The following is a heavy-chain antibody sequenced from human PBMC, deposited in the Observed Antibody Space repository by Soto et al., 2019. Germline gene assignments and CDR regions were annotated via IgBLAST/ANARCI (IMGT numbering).Heavy chain of an antibody. V-gene: IGHV1-18*04. CDR2: ISAYNGNT. Sequence: ASVKVSCKASGYTFTSYGISGVRQAPGQGLEWMGWISAYNGNTNYAQKHQGRVTMTTDTSTSTAYMELRSLRSDDTAVYYCARDGRRYSSSWAFDYWGQGTLVTVSS. CDR1: GYTFTSYG. D-gene: IGHD6-13*01. CDR3: ARDGRRYSSSWAFDY. J-gene: IGHJ4*02.